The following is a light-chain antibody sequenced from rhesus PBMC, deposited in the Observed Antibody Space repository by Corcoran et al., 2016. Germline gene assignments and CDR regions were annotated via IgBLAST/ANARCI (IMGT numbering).Light chain of an antibody. Sequence: ETVVTQSPATLSLSPGERATLSFRSSQSVGSNLAWYQQKLGQAPKHVINHASSRATGIPDRFSGSGSETACTLTISSLGPEDVGVYHCQQYNNWRTFGQGTKVEIK. CDR1: QSVGSN. J-gene: IGKJ1*01. V-gene: IGKV3-42*02. CDR3: QQYNNWRT. CDR2: HAS.